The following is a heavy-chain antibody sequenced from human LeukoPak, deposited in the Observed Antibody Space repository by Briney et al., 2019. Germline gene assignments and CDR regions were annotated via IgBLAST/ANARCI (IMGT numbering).Heavy chain of an antibody. CDR3: AKPSGNYLDY. Sequence: DSVKGRFTISRDNPKNTLYLQMNSLRTEDTAVYYCAKPSGNYLDYWGQGTLVTVSS. J-gene: IGHJ4*02. V-gene: IGHV3-30*02.